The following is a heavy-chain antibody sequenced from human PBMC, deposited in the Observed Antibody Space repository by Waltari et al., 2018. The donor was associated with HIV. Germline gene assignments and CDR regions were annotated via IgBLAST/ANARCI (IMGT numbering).Heavy chain of an antibody. D-gene: IGHD2-15*01. V-gene: IGHV1-2*02. CDR1: RFTFTAYY. CDR2: INPKSGVT. CDR3: ARDWWQLPSGGYFFDY. Sequence: QVQLVQSGAEGKKPGASVKVSCTASRFTFTAYYVHGVRQAPGQGLEWMGWINPKSGVTHFAQNFQGRINMTRDTSIKTAYLELSRLQSDDTAVYYCARDWWQLPSGGYFFDYWGQGTLVTVSS. J-gene: IGHJ4*02.